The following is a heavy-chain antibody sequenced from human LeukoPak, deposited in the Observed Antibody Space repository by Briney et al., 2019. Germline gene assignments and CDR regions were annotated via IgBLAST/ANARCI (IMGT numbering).Heavy chain of an antibody. J-gene: IGHJ5*02. CDR1: GYSISSGYQ. Sequence: SETLSLTCAVYGYSISSGYQWAWIRQPPGKTLEWIGSIYHSGSAHYNPSLKSRVTISVDRSNNQFSLRLSSVTAADTAVYYCARDPRWLTPDCTSTSCYENYFDPWGQGTLVTVSS. D-gene: IGHD2-2*01. V-gene: IGHV4-38-2*02. CDR3: ARDPRWLTPDCTSTSCYENYFDP. CDR2: IYHSGSA.